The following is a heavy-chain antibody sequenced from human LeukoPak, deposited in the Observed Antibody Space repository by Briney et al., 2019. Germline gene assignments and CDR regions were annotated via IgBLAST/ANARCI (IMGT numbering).Heavy chain of an antibody. Sequence: GAPVKVSCKVSGYTLTELSMHWVRQAPGKGLEWMGGFDPEDGETIYAQKFQGRVTMTEDTSTDTAYMELSSLRSEDTAVYYCASSSSSWYNWFDPWGQGTLVTVSS. CDR2: FDPEDGET. CDR1: GYTLTELS. V-gene: IGHV1-24*01. D-gene: IGHD6-13*01. J-gene: IGHJ5*02. CDR3: ASSSSSWYNWFDP.